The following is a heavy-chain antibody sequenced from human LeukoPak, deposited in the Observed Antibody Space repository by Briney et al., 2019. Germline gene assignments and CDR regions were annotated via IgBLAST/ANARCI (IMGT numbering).Heavy chain of an antibody. J-gene: IGHJ4*02. Sequence: SGGSLRLSCTASGFTFGDYAMSWFRQAPGKGLEWVGFIRSKAYGGTTEYAASVKGRFTISRDNSKNTLYLQMNSLRAEDTAVYYCAAKDYVWGSYRFDYWGQGTLVTVSS. CDR2: IRSKAYGGTT. D-gene: IGHD3-16*02. CDR3: AAKDYVWGSYRFDY. CDR1: GFTFGDYA. V-gene: IGHV3-49*03.